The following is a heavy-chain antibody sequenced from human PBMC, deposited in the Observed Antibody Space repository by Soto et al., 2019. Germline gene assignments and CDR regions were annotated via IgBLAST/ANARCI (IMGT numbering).Heavy chain of an antibody. CDR2: ISGYNGNT. CDR1: GYTFSGCS. J-gene: IGHJ6*02. D-gene: IGHD2-21*01. V-gene: IGHV1-18*04. CDR3: ARDVFCGGAPACPDMDV. Sequence: ASVKVSCKASGYTFSGCSITWVRQAPGQGLEWMGRISGYNGNTNYARTLRGRLTLTTDTSTSTAYMELRSLTSDDTAVYYCARDVFCGGAPACPDMDVWGQGTTVTVSS.